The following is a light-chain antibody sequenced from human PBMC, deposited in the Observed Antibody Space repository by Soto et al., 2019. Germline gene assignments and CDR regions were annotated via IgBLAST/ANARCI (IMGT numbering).Light chain of an antibody. J-gene: IGKJ1*01. V-gene: IGKV3-20*01. Sequence: EIVLTQSPCTLSLSPGERATLSCRASQSVSGTYLAWYQQKPGQPPRLLIYGASSRATGIPDRFSGSGSGTDFTLTISRLEPEDFAVYHCHQYGSSPRTFGQGTKVDI. CDR1: QSVSGTY. CDR2: GAS. CDR3: HQYGSSPRT.